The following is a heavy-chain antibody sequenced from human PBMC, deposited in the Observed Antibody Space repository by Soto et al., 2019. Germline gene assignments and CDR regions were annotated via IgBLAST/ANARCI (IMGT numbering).Heavy chain of an antibody. CDR1: GYTFTSYG. D-gene: IGHD3-3*01. CDR2: ISAYNGNT. V-gene: IGHV1-18*01. CDR3: ARGRRGRITSSFYSTSTRKDWEWLSYYYCMDV. J-gene: IGHJ6*03. Sequence: ASVKVSCKPSGYTFTSYGISWVRQAPGQGLEWMGWISAYNGNTNYAQKLQGRVTMTTDTSTSTAYMELRSLGSDDKAVYYCARGRRGRITSSFYSTSTRKDWEWLSYYYCMDVWGKGTTVTVSS.